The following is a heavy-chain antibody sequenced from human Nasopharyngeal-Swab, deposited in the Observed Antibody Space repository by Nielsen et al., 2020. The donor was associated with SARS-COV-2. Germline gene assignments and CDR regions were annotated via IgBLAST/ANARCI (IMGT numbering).Heavy chain of an antibody. CDR1: GFTFSSYE. CDR3: ARGCTNGVCYPTSYYYGMDV. Sequence: GGSLRLSCAASGFTFSSYEMNWVRQAPGKGLEWVSYISSSGSTIYYADSVKGRFTISRDNAKNSLYLQMNSLRAEDTAVYYCARGCTNGVCYPTSYYYGMDVWGQGTTVTVSS. J-gene: IGHJ6*02. CDR2: ISSSGSTI. D-gene: IGHD2-8*01. V-gene: IGHV3-48*03.